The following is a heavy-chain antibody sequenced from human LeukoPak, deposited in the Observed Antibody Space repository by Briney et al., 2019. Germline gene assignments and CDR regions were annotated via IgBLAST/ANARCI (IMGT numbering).Heavy chain of an antibody. D-gene: IGHD3-10*01. CDR3: VSDSADHRFLNWFDT. CDR2: IDRRSSRM. J-gene: IGHJ5*02. Sequence: ALRLSFAASGFTFSDYYMSWIRQPPGKGVEGVSCIDRRSSRMYYGDSVNGRFPISRDNAENSLYLQMNSLRAADTAVYFCVSDSADHRFLNWFDTWGKGTLVTVSS. V-gene: IGHV3-11*04. CDR1: GFTFSDYY.